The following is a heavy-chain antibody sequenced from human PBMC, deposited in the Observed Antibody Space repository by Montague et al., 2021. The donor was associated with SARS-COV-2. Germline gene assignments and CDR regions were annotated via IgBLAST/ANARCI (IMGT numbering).Heavy chain of an antibody. CDR3: AKDAKAIAD. D-gene: IGHD2-21*01. Sequence: SLRLSCAASGFTFSDYYMTWIRQAPGKGLEWVSYIRDSGNTIYYADSVKGRFTISRDNAKNSLYLQMNSLRAEDTAMYYCAKDAKAIADWGQGTLVTVSS. CDR1: GFTFSDYY. V-gene: IGHV3-11*01. J-gene: IGHJ1*01. CDR2: IRDSGNTI.